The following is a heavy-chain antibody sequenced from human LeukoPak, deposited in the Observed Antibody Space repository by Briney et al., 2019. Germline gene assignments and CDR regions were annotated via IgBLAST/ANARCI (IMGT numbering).Heavy chain of an antibody. D-gene: IGHD2-15*01. CDR1: GYTLTELS. CDR2: FDPEDGET. Sequence: ASVKVSCKLSGYTLTELSMHWVRHAPGKGREWMGGFDPEDGETIYAQKFQGRVTMTEDTTTDTAYMELSRLRSEDTAVYYCATGPYCSGGSCYPLFDYWGQGTLVTASS. V-gene: IGHV1-24*01. CDR3: ATGPYCSGGSCYPLFDY. J-gene: IGHJ4*02.